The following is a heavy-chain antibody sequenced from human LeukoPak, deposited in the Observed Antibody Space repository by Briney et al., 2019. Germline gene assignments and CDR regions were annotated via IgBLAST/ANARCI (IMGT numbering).Heavy chain of an antibody. D-gene: IGHD2-2*01. CDR1: GFTFNTYG. Sequence: PGGSLRLSCVASGFTFNTYGIHWVRQAPAKGLEWVAGISVDGNNKDYSDYVKGRFTISRDNSKNTLYLQMNSLRAEDSAVYYCAKAAYCTSTSCHFSGYAQRPLDSWGQGTLVTVSS. J-gene: IGHJ4*02. CDR2: ISVDGNNK. CDR3: AKAAYCTSTSCHFSGYAQRPLDS. V-gene: IGHV3-30*18.